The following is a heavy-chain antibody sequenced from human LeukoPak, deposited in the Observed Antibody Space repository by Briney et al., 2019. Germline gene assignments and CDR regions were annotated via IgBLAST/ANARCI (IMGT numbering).Heavy chain of an antibody. V-gene: IGHV4-4*07. Sequence: SETLSLTCSVCGGSIRNYYWSWIRQPAGKGLEWIGRIYTSGSTNYNPSLKSRVTMSVDTSKNQFSLKLSSVTAADTAVYYCARDGWLQPYYFDYWGQGTLVTVSP. CDR2: IYTSGST. CDR1: GGSIRNYY. J-gene: IGHJ4*02. D-gene: IGHD5-24*01. CDR3: ARDGWLQPYYFDY.